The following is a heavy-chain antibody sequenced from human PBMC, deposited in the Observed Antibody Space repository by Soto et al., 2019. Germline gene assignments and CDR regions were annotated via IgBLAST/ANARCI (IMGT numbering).Heavy chain of an antibody. CDR2: ISYDGSNK. CDR3: ARIIVVGSVDV. V-gene: IGHV3-30-3*01. J-gene: IGHJ6*02. D-gene: IGHD2-15*01. CDR1: GLTFSSYA. Sequence: GGSLRLSCAASGLTFSSYAMHWVRQAPGKGLEWVAVISYDGSNKYYADSVKGRFTISRDNSKNTLYLQMNSLRAEDTAVYYCARIIVVGSVDVWGQGTTVTVSS.